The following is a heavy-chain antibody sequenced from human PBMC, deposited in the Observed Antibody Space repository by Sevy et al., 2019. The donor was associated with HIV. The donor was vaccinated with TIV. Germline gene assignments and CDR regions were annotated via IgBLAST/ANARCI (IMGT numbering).Heavy chain of an antibody. CDR2: FDPQDDEI. J-gene: IGHJ5*02. Sequence: ASVKVSCKVSGYTLTKLSIHWVRQAPGKGLEWLGDFDPQDDEIIYAQRFQGRLTMTEDTSTETDYMELSSLTSEDTAVYYCATVGLRYYSGSSSYQGDWFDPWGQGTLVTVSS. D-gene: IGHD2-15*01. CDR1: GYTLTKLS. V-gene: IGHV1-24*01. CDR3: ATVGLRYYSGSSSYQGDWFDP.